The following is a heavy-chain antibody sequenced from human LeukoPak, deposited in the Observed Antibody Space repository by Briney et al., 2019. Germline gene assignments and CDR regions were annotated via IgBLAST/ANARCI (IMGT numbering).Heavy chain of an antibody. Sequence: GASVKVSCKASGYTFSSYGISWVRQAPGQGLEWMGWISAYNGNTNYAQKLQGRVTMTTDTSTSTAYMELRSLRSDDTAVYFCAREAYCSGTSCLDYWGQGTLVTVSS. CDR1: GYTFSSYG. CDR3: AREAYCSGTSCLDY. V-gene: IGHV1-18*01. J-gene: IGHJ4*02. D-gene: IGHD2-2*01. CDR2: ISAYNGNT.